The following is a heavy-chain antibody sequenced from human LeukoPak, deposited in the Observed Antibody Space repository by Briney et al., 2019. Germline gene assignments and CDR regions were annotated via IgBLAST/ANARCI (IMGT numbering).Heavy chain of an antibody. Sequence: ASVEVSCKASGYSFTAYYIHWVRQAPGQGLEWMGIINPSGGSTSYAQKFQGRVTMTRDTSTSTVYMELSSLRSEDTAVYYCARGDIVVVPAAIGDYNWFDPWGQGTLVTVSS. V-gene: IGHV1-46*01. J-gene: IGHJ5*02. CDR1: GYSFTAYY. CDR2: INPSGGST. CDR3: ARGDIVVVPAAIGDYNWFDP. D-gene: IGHD2-2*02.